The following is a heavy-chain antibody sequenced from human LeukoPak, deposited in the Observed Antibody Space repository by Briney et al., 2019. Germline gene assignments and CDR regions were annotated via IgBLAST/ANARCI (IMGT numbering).Heavy chain of an antibody. D-gene: IGHD1-1*01. J-gene: IGHJ4*02. CDR3: ARHEDRNWYFDH. V-gene: IGHV4-39*01. Sequence: SETLSLTCTVSGGSISSSYYYWGWIRQPPGKGLEWIVTIYYSGSTYYNPSLKSRVTISVDTSANQFSLKLSSVTAPYTAVYYCARHEDRNWYFDHWGQGTLVTVSS. CDR2: IYYSGST. CDR1: GGSISSSYYY.